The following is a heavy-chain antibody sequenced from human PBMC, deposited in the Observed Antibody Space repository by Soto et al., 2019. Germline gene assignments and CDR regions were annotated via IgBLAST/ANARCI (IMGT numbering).Heavy chain of an antibody. V-gene: IGHV1-18*01. D-gene: IGHD6-19*01. CDR2: VSAYNGNT. Sequence: SVKVSCKASGYSFTSYGISWVRQAPGQGLEGMGWVSAYNGNTNYAQKLQGRVTMTTDTSTSTAYMELRSLRSDDTAVYFCGWIAVADFIDYCGQGTLVIVSS. CDR1: GYSFTSYG. CDR3: GWIAVADFIDY. J-gene: IGHJ4*02.